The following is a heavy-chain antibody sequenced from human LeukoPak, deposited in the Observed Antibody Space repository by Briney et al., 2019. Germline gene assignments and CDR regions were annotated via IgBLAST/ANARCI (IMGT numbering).Heavy chain of an antibody. CDR2: IYTSGST. CDR1: GGSISSGSYY. J-gene: IGHJ3*02. D-gene: IGHD3-22*01. Sequence: PSETLSLTCTVSGGSISSGSYYWSWIRQPAGKGLEWIGRIYTSGSTNYNPSLKSRVTISVDTSKNRFSLKLSSVTAADTAVYYCAREYYDSFAFDIWGQGTMVTVSS. CDR3: AREYYDSFAFDI. V-gene: IGHV4-61*02.